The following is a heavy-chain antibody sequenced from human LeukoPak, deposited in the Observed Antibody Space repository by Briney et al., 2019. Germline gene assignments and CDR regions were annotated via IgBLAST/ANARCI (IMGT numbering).Heavy chain of an antibody. V-gene: IGHV4-34*01. CDR2: INHSGST. Sequence: PSETLSLTCAVYGGSFSGYYWSWIRQPPGKGLEWIGEINHSGSTNYNPSLKSRVTISVDTSKNQFSLKLSSVTAADTAVYYCARSRYCSSTSCYALDYWGQGTLVTVSS. CDR1: GGSFSGYY. D-gene: IGHD2-2*01. J-gene: IGHJ4*02. CDR3: ARSRYCSSTSCYALDY.